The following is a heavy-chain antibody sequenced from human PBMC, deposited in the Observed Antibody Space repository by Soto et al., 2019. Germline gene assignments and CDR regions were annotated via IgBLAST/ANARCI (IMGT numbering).Heavy chain of an antibody. CDR2: ISGSGGST. CDR1: GFTFSSYA. Sequence: EVQLLESGGGLVQPGGSLRLSCAASGFTFSSYAMSWVRQAPGKGLEWVSAISGSGGSTYYADSVKGRFAISRDNSKNTLYLQMNSLRAEDTAVYYCAKARRIAVAGPTDYWGQGTLVTVSS. V-gene: IGHV3-23*01. D-gene: IGHD6-19*01. CDR3: AKARRIAVAGPTDY. J-gene: IGHJ4*02.